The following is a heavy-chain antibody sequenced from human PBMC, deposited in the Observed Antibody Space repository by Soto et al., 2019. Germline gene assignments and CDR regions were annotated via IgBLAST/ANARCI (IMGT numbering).Heavy chain of an antibody. Sequence: SETLSRTWFVSGYSITSGGYYGSWVRHHPGKVLEWIGSFYSSGSIIYNPSLRSRVSISGDTSSNQFSMSLTSVTAADTARYYCARMYSSGSGWFHPWGQGTLVTVSS. CDR2: FYSSGSI. D-gene: IGHD6-19*01. CDR3: ARMYSSGSGWFHP. V-gene: IGHV4-31*02. CDR1: GYSITSGGYY. J-gene: IGHJ5*02.